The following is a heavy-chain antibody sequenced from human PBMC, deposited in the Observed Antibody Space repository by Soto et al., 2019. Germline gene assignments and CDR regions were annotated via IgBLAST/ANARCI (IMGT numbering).Heavy chain of an antibody. CDR3: ARDPSRGNEWARYLDL. Sequence: EVQLVESGGGLVQPGGSLRLSCAASGFSLSSYAMDWVRQAPGQGLEWVSYISLSSGNIHYADSVKGRFTISRDNDKNSLYLQMNRLRAEDTAVYYCARDPSRGNEWARYLDLWGRDTLVTVSS. V-gene: IGHV3-48*01. D-gene: IGHD1-1*01. CDR2: ISLSSGNI. CDR1: GFSLSSYA. J-gene: IGHJ2*01.